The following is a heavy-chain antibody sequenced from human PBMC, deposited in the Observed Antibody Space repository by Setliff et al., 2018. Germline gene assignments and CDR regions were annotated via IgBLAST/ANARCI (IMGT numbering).Heavy chain of an antibody. CDR2: IRYDGSNK. V-gene: IGHV3-30*02. CDR1: GFTFSSYG. Sequence: GESLKISCAASGFTFSSYGMHWVRQAPGKGLEWVAFIRYDGSNKYYADSVKGRFTISRDNSKNTLYLQMNSLRAEDTAVYYCAKLWSGELFSSGWSQGTLVTVSS. CDR3: AKLWSGELFSSG. D-gene: IGHD3-10*01. J-gene: IGHJ4*02.